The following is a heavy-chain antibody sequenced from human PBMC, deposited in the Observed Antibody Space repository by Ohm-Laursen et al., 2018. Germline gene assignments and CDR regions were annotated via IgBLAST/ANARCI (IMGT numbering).Heavy chain of an antibody. CDR1: GGSISSYY. V-gene: IGHV4-59*08. CDR2: IHYSGNT. CDR3: ARQRSGSTGMDV. J-gene: IGHJ6*02. D-gene: IGHD3-10*01. Sequence: SDTLSLTCTVSGGSISSYYWSWIRQPPGKGLEWIGYIHYSGNTNYNPSLKSRVTISVDTSKTQFSLKLSSVTAADTAVYYCARQRSGSTGMDVWGQGTTVIVSS.